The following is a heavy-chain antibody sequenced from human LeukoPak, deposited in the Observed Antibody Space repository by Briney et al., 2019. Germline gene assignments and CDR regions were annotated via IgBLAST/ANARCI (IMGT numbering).Heavy chain of an antibody. Sequence: GGSLSLSFLAPGSPLSNHWIGSVRQAPGKGLEWVANINQDGSEKYYVDSVRGRFTTSRDNAKNTLCLQMNSLRAEDTAVYYCARDGKAAAGTVKFAYWGQGTLVTVSS. CDR2: INQDGSEK. D-gene: IGHD6-13*01. CDR3: ARDGKAAAGTVKFAY. J-gene: IGHJ4*02. V-gene: IGHV3-7*01. CDR1: GSPLSNHW.